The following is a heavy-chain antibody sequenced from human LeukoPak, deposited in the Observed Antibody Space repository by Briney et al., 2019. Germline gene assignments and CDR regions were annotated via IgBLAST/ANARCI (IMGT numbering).Heavy chain of an antibody. J-gene: IGHJ4*02. CDR1: GYTFTSYY. V-gene: IGHV1-46*01. D-gene: IGHD2-15*01. CDR2: INPSGGST. CDR3: ARGNRVVVVVAATRGYFDY. Sequence: GASVKVSCKASGYTFTSYYMHWVRQAPGQGLEWMGIINPSGGSTSYAQKFQGRVTMTRDMSTSTVYMELSSLRSEDTAVYYCARGNRVVVVVAATRGYFDYWGQGTLVIVSS.